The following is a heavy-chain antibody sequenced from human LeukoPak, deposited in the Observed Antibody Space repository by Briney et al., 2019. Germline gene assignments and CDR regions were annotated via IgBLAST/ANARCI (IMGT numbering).Heavy chain of an antibody. CDR1: GGSISSYY. Sequence: SETLSLTCTVSGGSISSYYWSWIRQPPGKGLEWIGYIYTSGSTNYNPSLKSRVTISVDTSKNQFSLKLSPVTAADTAVYYCARHVTYYYDSSGYPDTYYYMDVWGKGTTVTVSS. CDR3: ARHVTYYYDSSGYPDTYYYMDV. V-gene: IGHV4-4*09. J-gene: IGHJ6*03. CDR2: IYTSGST. D-gene: IGHD3-22*01.